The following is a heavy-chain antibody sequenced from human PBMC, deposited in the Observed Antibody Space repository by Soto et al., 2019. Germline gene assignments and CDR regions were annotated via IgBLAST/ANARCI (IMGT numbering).Heavy chain of an antibody. CDR3: AKDRYDILTGYPIQYGMDV. V-gene: IGHV3-23*01. CDR2: FSGSGDNT. Sequence: PGGSLRLSCAASGFTFSSYAMSWVRQAPGKGLEWVSSFSGSGDNTDYADSVKGRFTISRDNSKNTLYMQMNSLRAEDTAVYYYAKDRYDILTGYPIQYGMDVWGQGTTVTV. CDR1: GFTFSSYA. J-gene: IGHJ6*02. D-gene: IGHD3-9*01.